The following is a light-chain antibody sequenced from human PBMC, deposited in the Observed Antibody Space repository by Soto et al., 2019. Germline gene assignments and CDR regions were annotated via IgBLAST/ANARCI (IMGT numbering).Light chain of an antibody. CDR3: NSYTSSTSCV. J-gene: IGLJ1*01. CDR2: EVS. V-gene: IGLV2-14*01. CDR1: SSDIGGYDY. Sequence: QSVLTQPASVSGSPGQSITISCTGTSSDIGGYDYVSWYQQHPGKAPKLLIYEVSNRPSAVSNRSSGSKSGNTASLTISGLQAEDEADYYCNSYTSSTSCVFGTGTKVTVL.